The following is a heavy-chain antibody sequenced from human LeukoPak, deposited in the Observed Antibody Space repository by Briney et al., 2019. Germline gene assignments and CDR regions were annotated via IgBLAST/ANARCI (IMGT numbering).Heavy chain of an antibody. CDR1: GASISGSISGGTYY. D-gene: IGHD1-14*01. CDR2: MYNCGTT. V-gene: IGHV4-61*02. CDR3: ARSTNRLDS. J-gene: IGHJ4*02. Sequence: SETLSLTCTVSGASISGSISGGTYYWNWIRQPAGKGLEWIGRMYNCGTTINYSPSLKGRVTISVDTSKNPFSLNVTSVTAADTAVYYCARSTNRLDSWGQGTLVTVSS.